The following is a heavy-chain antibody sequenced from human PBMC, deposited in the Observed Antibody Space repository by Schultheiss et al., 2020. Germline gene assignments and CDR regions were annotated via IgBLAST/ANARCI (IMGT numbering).Heavy chain of an antibody. J-gene: IGHJ4*02. Sequence: GGSMRLSCAASGFTFSSFAISWVRLAPGKGLEWVSTLSGGGVTSYYADSVKGRFTISRDRSRNTLYLQMNSLRAEDTAVYYCAKQQWLVGYWGQGTLVTVS. CDR2: LSGGGVTS. D-gene: IGHD6-19*01. CDR1: GFTFSSFA. V-gene: IGHV3-23*01. CDR3: AKQQWLVGY.